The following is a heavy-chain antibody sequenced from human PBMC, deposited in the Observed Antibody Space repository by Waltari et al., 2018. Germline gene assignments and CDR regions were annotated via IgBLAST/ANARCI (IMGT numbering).Heavy chain of an antibody. CDR1: GFTFSSYA. CDR3: AKLGRIAAAGKGGYFQH. V-gene: IGHV3-23*04. Sequence: EVQLVESGGGLVQPGGSLRLSCAASGFTFSSYAMSWVRQAPGKGLEWVSAISGSGGSTYYADSVKGRFTISRDNSKNTLYLQMNSLRAEDTAVYYCAKLGRIAAAGKGGYFQHWGQGTLVTVSS. J-gene: IGHJ1*01. D-gene: IGHD6-13*01. CDR2: ISGSGGST.